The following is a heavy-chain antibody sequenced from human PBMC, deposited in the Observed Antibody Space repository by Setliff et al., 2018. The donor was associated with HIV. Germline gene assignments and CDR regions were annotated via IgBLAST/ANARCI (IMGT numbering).Heavy chain of an antibody. J-gene: IGHJ6*04. Sequence: ASVKVSCKASGYSFTSSGVSWVRQAPGQGLEWMGWISSYNGNTKYAQKVQDRVTMTKDTSTSTAYMELRSLRSDDTAVYYCARDGVDIVATPGYVWGKGTTVTVSS. D-gene: IGHD5-12*01. CDR1: GYSFTSSG. CDR3: ARDGVDIVATPGYV. V-gene: IGHV1-18*01. CDR2: ISSYNGNT.